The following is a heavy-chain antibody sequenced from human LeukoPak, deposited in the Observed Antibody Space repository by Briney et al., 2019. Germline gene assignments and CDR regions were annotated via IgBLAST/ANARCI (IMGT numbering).Heavy chain of an antibody. Sequence: GGPLRLSCAASGFTLSSYWMSWVRQAPGKGLEGVAYIDQDGRDISYLASLKGRSTIARDNAKNSLILQMNSLRTEATAVYYCARGPGNSGGNCWGQGTLVTVSS. CDR3: ARGPGNSGGNC. J-gene: IGHJ4*02. CDR1: GFTLSSYW. CDR2: IDQDGRDI. V-gene: IGHV3-7*01. D-gene: IGHD2-15*01.